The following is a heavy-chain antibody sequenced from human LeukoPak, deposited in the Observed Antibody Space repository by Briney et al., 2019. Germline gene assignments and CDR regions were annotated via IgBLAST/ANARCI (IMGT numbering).Heavy chain of an antibody. Sequence: GGSLRLSCAASGFTFSSYAMHWVRQAPGKGLEWVAVISYDGSNKYYADSVKGRFTISRDNSKNTLYLQMNSLRAEDTAVYYCARDPMLDHYFDYWGQGTLVAVSS. CDR3: ARDPMLDHYFDY. CDR1: GFTFSSYA. V-gene: IGHV3-30-3*01. J-gene: IGHJ4*02. D-gene: IGHD2-2*01. CDR2: ISYDGSNK.